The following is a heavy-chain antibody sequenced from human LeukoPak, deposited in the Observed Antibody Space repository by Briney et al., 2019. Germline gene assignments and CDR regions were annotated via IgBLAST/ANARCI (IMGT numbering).Heavy chain of an antibody. D-gene: IGHD6-13*01. J-gene: IGHJ4*02. V-gene: IGHV4-59*02. CDR1: GGSVSSYY. Sequence: SETLSLTCTVSGGSVSSYYWSWIRQPPGKGLEWIGYIYYSGSTNYNPSLKGRVTISVDTSKNQFSLKLSSVTAADTAVYYCARAKSSSLSWPLFDYWGQGTLVTVSS. CDR2: IYYSGST. CDR3: ARAKSSSLSWPLFDY.